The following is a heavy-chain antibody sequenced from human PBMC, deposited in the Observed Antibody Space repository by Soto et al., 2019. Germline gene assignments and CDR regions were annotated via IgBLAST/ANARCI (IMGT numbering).Heavy chain of an antibody. CDR3: ARERPDGARLDP. Sequence: SETLSLTCTVSGGSISSRDYYWSWIRQPPGKGLEWIGYIYYSGSTYYNPSLKSRVTISVDTSKNQFSLKLSSVTAADTAVYYCARERPDGARLDPWGQGTLVTVSS. J-gene: IGHJ5*02. CDR2: IYYSGST. V-gene: IGHV4-30-4*01. D-gene: IGHD6-6*01. CDR1: GGSISSRDYY.